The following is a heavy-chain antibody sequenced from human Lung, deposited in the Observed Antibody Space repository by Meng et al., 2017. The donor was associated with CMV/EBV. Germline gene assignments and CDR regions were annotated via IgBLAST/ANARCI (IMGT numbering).Heavy chain of an antibody. CDR1: GASISTSY. CDR3: ARDWEIAAAGGYWYFDL. V-gene: IGHV4-59*01. Sequence: QVQLQESGPGLVKPSETLSLPCTVSGASISTSYWSWIRQPPGKGLEWIGHIYNTGSPKYNPSLQSRLTISLDTSKNHFSLRLTSVTAADTAVYYCARDWEIAAAGGYWYFDLWGRGTLVTVSS. CDR2: IYNTGSP. D-gene: IGHD6-13*01. J-gene: IGHJ2*01.